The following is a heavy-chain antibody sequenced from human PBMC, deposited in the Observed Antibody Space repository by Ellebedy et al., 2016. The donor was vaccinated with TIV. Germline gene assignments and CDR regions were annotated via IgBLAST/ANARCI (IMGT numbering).Heavy chain of an antibody. Sequence: MPSETLSLTCTVSGGSISSYYWSWIRQPPGKGLEWIGYIYYSGSTNYHPSLKSRVTISVDTSKNQFSLKLSSVTAADTAVYYCASSSIVGATFTYWGQGTLVTVSS. V-gene: IGHV4-59*08. CDR1: GGSISSYY. D-gene: IGHD1-26*01. CDR3: ASSSIVGATFTY. J-gene: IGHJ4*02. CDR2: IYYSGST.